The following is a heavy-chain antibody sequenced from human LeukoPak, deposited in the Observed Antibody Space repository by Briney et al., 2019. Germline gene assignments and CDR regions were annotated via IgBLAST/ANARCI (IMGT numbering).Heavy chain of an antibody. J-gene: IGHJ4*02. Sequence: GSLRLSCAASGFTFTSYEMNWVRQPPGKGLEWIGEINHSGSINYKMSLKSRVTISVDTSKNQFSLKLRSVTAADTAVYYCASSRDRSSIAARRFRVADRHFDYWGQGILVTVSS. V-gene: IGHV4-34*01. CDR3: ASSRDRSSIAARRFRVADRHFDY. CDR2: INHSGSI. D-gene: IGHD6-6*01. CDR1: GFTFTSYE.